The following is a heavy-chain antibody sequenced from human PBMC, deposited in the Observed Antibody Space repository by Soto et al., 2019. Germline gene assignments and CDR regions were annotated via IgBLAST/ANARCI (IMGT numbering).Heavy chain of an antibody. D-gene: IGHD2-2*02. V-gene: IGHV3-30*18. Sequence: GRSLRLSCAAFGFTFSRYRMHWVRQAPGKGLEWVAIISYDGSNKYYADYVKGPFTISRDNSKNTLYLQMNSLRPEDTAVYYCAKGMCRYNYDGLDVCGQGTTVTVSS. CDR1: GFTFSRYR. CDR2: ISYDGSNK. CDR3: AKGMCRYNYDGLDV. J-gene: IGHJ6*02.